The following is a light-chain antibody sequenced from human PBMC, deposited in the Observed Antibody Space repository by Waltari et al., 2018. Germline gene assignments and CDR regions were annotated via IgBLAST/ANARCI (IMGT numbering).Light chain of an antibody. CDR2: KAS. CDR1: QSINRW. CDR3: QQYSRPPWT. Sequence: DIQMTQSPSTLSASVGDRVTITCRASQSINRWLAWYQQKPGRAPSLLFYKASTLEAGVPSRFSGSGSGTEFPLTISSLQPDDFAVYYCQQYSRPPWTFGQGTKVEVK. J-gene: IGKJ1*01. V-gene: IGKV1-5*03.